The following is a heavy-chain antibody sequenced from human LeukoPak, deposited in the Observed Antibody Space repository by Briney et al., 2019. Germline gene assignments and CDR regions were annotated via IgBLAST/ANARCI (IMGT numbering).Heavy chain of an antibody. CDR2: ITGNGATA. V-gene: IGHV3-23*01. D-gene: IGHD2-21*02. J-gene: IGHJ5*01. Sequence: GGSLRLSCAASGLTFSNYAVTWVRQAPGKGLEWVSSITGNGATAVYTDSVKGRFTTSWDNSKSMVYLQMNSLRVEDTALYYCSKDPNGDYIGAFDSWGQGTLVTVSS. CDR3: SKDPNGDYIGAFDS. CDR1: GLTFSNYA.